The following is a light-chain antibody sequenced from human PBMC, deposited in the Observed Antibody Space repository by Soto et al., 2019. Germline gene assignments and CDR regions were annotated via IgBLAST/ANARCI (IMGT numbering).Light chain of an antibody. V-gene: IGKV3-11*01. Sequence: EIVLTQSPATLSLSPGERATLSCRASQSVSSYLAWYQQKPGQAPRLLIYDASNRATGIPARFSGSGSGTDFTLTISRLEPEDLAVYYCQQYGGSPTFGGGTKVEIK. CDR2: DAS. CDR3: QQYGGSPT. J-gene: IGKJ4*01. CDR1: QSVSSY.